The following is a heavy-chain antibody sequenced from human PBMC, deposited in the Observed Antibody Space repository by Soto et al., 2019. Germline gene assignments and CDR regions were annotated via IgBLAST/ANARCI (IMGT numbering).Heavy chain of an antibody. Sequence: SETLSLTCTVSGGSISSGGYYWSWIRQHPGKGLEWIGYIYYSGSTYYNPSLKSRVTISVDTSKNQFSLKLSSVTAADTAVYYCARAVLGRYFDWPITGYFDYWGQGTLVTVSS. D-gene: IGHD3-9*01. CDR3: ARAVLGRYFDWPITGYFDY. CDR2: IYYSGST. CDR1: GGSISSGGYY. V-gene: IGHV4-31*03. J-gene: IGHJ4*02.